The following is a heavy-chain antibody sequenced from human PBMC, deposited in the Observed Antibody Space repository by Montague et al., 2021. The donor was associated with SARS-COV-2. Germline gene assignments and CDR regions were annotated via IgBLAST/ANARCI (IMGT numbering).Heavy chain of an antibody. Sequence: SETLSLTCAVYGGSFSGYYWSWIRQPPGKGLEWIGEINHSGSTNYNPSLESRVTISVDTSKNQFSLKLSSVTAADTAVYYCARGRAVTTFYYYYYGMDVWGQGTTVNVSS. V-gene: IGHV4-34*01. CDR1: GGSFSGYY. J-gene: IGHJ6*02. D-gene: IGHD4-17*01. CDR3: ARGRAVTTFYYYYYGMDV. CDR2: INHSGST.